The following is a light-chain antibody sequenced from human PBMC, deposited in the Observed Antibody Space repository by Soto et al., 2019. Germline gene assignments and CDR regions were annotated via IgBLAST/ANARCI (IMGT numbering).Light chain of an antibody. CDR3: QQYGSSAQT. CDR2: GAS. CDR1: QSVSSSY. V-gene: IGKV3-20*01. Sequence: EIMFKQAPGTVLLSRGERATLSCRSSQSVSSSYLAWYQQKPGQAPRLLIYGASTRATGIPDRFSGSGSGTDFTLTISRLEPEDFAVYYCQQYGSSAQTFGQGTKV. J-gene: IGKJ1*01.